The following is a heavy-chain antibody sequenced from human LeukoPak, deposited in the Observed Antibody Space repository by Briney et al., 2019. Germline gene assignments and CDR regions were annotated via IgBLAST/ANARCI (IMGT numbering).Heavy chain of an antibody. CDR2: IIPIFGTA. Sequence: SVKVSCKASGGTFISYAISWVRQAPGQGLEWMGGIIPIFGTANYAQKFQGRVTITADESTSTAYMELSSLRSEDTAVYYCARDPLPAYCGGDCYSSNDYWGQGTLVTVSS. J-gene: IGHJ4*02. D-gene: IGHD2-21*02. CDR1: GGTFISYA. V-gene: IGHV1-69*13. CDR3: ARDPLPAYCGGDCYSSNDY.